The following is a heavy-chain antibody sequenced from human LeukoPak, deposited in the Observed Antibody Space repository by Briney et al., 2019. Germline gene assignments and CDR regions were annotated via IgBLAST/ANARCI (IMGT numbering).Heavy chain of an antibody. CDR2: TRNKANSYTT. V-gene: IGHV3-72*01. Sequence: PGGSLRLSCAASGFTFSDHYMDWVRQAPGKGLEWVGRTRNKANSYTTEYAASVKGRFTISRDDSKNSLYLQMNSLKTEDTAVYYCARAAKFEFYFDYWGQGTLVTVSS. D-gene: IGHD3-10*01. CDR3: ARAAKFEFYFDY. CDR1: GFTFSDHY. J-gene: IGHJ4*02.